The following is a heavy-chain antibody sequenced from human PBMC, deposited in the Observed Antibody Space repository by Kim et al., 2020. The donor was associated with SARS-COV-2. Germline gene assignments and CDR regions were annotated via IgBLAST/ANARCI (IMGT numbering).Heavy chain of an antibody. CDR1: GFTFSVSA. D-gene: IGHD1-1*01. CDR3: TSVPGTTLAFWDAFGI. Sequence: GGSLRLSCAASGFTFSVSAIHWVRQASGKGLEWVGRIRSKANTYATAYAASVKGRFSISRDDSKNTAYLQMNSLKTEDTAVYYCTSVPGTTLAFWDAFGIWGQGTMVTVSS. CDR2: IRSKANTYAT. V-gene: IGHV3-73*01. J-gene: IGHJ3*02.